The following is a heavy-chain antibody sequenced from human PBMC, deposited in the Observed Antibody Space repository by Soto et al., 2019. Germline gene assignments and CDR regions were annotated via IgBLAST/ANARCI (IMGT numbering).Heavy chain of an antibody. CDR2: ISAYNGNT. CDR1: GYTFTSYV. Sequence: ASVKVSCKASGYTFTSYVISWVRQAPGQGLEWMGWISAYNGNTNYAQKLQGRVTMTTDTSTSTAYMELRSLRSDDTAVYYCARQTYDFWSGPPDYGMDVWGQGTTVTVSS. CDR3: ARQTYDFWSGPPDYGMDV. D-gene: IGHD3-3*01. J-gene: IGHJ6*02. V-gene: IGHV1-18*04.